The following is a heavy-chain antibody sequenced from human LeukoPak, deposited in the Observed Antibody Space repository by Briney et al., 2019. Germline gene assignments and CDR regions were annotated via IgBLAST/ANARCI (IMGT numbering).Heavy chain of an antibody. D-gene: IGHD3-22*01. V-gene: IGHV4-39*01. CDR2: IYYSGST. CDR3: ARLSHYSESSGYYLGSYYFDS. Sequence: PSETLSLTCTVSGGPISSSSYYWGWIRQPPGKGLEWIGSIYYSGSTYYNPSVKSRVTLSLDTSKNQFSLKLSSVSAADTAVYYCARLSHYSESSGYYLGSYYFDSWGQGTLVTVSS. CDR1: GGPISSSSYY. J-gene: IGHJ4*02.